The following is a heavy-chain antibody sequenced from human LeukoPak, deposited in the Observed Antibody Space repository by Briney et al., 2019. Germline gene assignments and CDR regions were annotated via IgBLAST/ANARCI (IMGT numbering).Heavy chain of an antibody. J-gene: IGHJ6*02. Sequence: SETLSLTCAVYGGSFSGYYWSWIRQPPGKGLDWIGEINHSGSTNYNPSLKSRVTISVDTSKNQFSLKLSSVTAADTAVYYCASVGYYYYYGMDVWGQGTTVTVSS. V-gene: IGHV4-34*01. CDR1: GGSFSGYY. CDR3: ASVGYYYYYGMDV. CDR2: INHSGST.